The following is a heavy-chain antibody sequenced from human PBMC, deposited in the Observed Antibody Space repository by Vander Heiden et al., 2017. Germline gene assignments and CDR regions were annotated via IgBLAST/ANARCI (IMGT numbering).Heavy chain of an antibody. Sequence: QVQLQESGPGLVKPSETLSLTCTVSGGSISSYFWSWIRQPPGKGLEWIGYIYYSGSTNYNPSLKSRVAISVDTSKNQFSLKLSSVTAADTAVYYCARAVVRGVLDSWGQGTLVTVSS. D-gene: IGHD3-10*01. J-gene: IGHJ4*02. CDR1: GGSISSYF. CDR3: ARAVVRGVLDS. CDR2: IYYSGST. V-gene: IGHV4-59*01.